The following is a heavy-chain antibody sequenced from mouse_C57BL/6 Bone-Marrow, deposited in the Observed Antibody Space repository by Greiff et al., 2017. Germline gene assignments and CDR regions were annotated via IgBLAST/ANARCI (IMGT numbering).Heavy chain of an antibody. Sequence: VQLQQSGPELVKPGASVKISCKASGYSFTDYNMNWVKQSNGKSLEWVGVLNPNYGTTSYNQKFKGKATLTVDQSSSTAYMQLNSLTSEDSAVYYCARGDYSKRYFDVWGTGTTVTVSS. J-gene: IGHJ1*03. V-gene: IGHV1-39*01. CDR1: GYSFTDYN. CDR3: ARGDYSKRYFDV. D-gene: IGHD2-5*01. CDR2: LNPNYGTT.